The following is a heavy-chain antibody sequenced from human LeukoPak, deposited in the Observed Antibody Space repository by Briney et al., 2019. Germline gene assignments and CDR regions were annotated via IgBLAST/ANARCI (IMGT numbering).Heavy chain of an antibody. D-gene: IGHD2-2*01. J-gene: IGHJ3*02. Sequence: GGSLRLSCAASGFTFSSYAMSWVRQAPGKGLEWVSAISGSGGSTYYADSVKGRFTISRDNSKNTLYLQMNSLRAEDTAVYYCAKVRGIVPAAQKSDAFDIWGQGTMVTVSS. CDR1: GFTFSSYA. CDR2: ISGSGGST. CDR3: AKVRGIVPAAQKSDAFDI. V-gene: IGHV3-23*01.